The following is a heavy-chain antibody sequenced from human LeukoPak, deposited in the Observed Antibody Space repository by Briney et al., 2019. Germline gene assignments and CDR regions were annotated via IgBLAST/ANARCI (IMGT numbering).Heavy chain of an antibody. V-gene: IGHV3-11*01. CDR1: GFTFSNYY. CDR2: ISISGTTI. Sequence: PGGPLRLSCSASGFTFSNYYMSWVRPAPGKGLQWISYISISGTTIYYTDSVKGRFTISRDNAKNSLYLQMTSLRVEDTAVYYCARAIGSGWFPFDYWGQGALVTVSS. J-gene: IGHJ4*02. CDR3: ARAIGSGWFPFDY. D-gene: IGHD6-19*01.